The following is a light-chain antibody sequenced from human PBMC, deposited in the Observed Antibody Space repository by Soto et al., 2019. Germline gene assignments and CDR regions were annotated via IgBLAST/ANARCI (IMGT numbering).Light chain of an antibody. V-gene: IGKV1-39*01. Sequence: DIQMTQSPSSLSASVGDRVTITCRASQTMNNFLNWYQQKPGKDPKLLIYAASSLQSGVPSRFSGSGFGTDFTLTITSLQPEDFASYYCQQTDTRPWTFGQGTRVEIK. CDR1: QTMNNF. CDR3: QQTDTRPWT. CDR2: AAS. J-gene: IGKJ1*01.